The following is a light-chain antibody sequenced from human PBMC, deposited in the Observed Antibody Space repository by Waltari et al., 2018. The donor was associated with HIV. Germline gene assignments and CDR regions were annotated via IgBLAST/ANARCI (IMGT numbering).Light chain of an antibody. CDR3: GTWDTSLDAGV. CDR1: SSNIGNNY. CDR2: GNN. V-gene: IGLV1-51*01. Sequence: SVLTQPPSVSAAPGQKVTISCSGSSSNIGNNYVSWFQQLPGAAPRFLIYGNNQRPAGVPDGVSGARSGTAATLGVSGLQPGDEADYYCGTWDTSLDAGVFGGGTKLTVL. J-gene: IGLJ3*02.